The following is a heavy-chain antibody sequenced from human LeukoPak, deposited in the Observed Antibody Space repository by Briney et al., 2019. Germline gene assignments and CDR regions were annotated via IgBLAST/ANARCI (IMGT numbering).Heavy chain of an antibody. J-gene: IGHJ5*02. V-gene: IGHV4-34*01. Sequence: PSETLSLTCAVYGGSFSGYYWSWIRQPPGKGLEWIGEINHSGSTNYNPSLKSRVTISADTSRNQMSLKLSPVTAADTAVYYCARGLGSWYNSWGQGTLVTVSS. CDR2: INHSGST. CDR3: ARGLGSWYNS. D-gene: IGHD6-13*01. CDR1: GGSFSGYY.